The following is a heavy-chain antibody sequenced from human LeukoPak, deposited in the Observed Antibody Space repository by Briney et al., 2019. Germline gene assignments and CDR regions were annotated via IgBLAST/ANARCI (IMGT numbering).Heavy chain of an antibody. V-gene: IGHV3-20*04. J-gene: IGHJ6*03. CDR3: GRVYCSTTSCYDYYDYYMDV. D-gene: IGHD2-2*01. CDR2: TNWDGAST. CDR1: GFRFDDYG. Sequence: GGSLRLSCATSGFRFDDYGMSWVRHVPGKGLEWVSGTNWDGASTGYADSVKGRFTISRDNVKNFLYLQMNSLRVEDTALYFCGRVYCSTTSCYDYYDYYMDVWGKGTTVTVSS.